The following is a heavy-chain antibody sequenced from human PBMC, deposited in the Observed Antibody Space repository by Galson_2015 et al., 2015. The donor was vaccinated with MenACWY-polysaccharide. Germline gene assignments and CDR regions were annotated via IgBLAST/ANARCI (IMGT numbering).Heavy chain of an antibody. Sequence: SLRLSCAASGFTFSNYWMSWVRQAPGKGLEWVANINQGGTEERYVDSVKGRFTISRDNAQNSVYLQMNGLRAEVTAVYYCALYNWNDKGCALENWGPRKMVP. CDR2: INQGGTEE. J-gene: IGHJ3*02. V-gene: IGHV3-7*01. CDR3: ALYNWNDKGCALEN. CDR1: GFTFSNYW. D-gene: IGHD1-1*01.